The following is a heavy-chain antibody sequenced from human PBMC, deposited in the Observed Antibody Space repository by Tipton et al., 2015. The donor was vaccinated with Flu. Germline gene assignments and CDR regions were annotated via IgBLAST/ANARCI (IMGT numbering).Heavy chain of an antibody. V-gene: IGHV3-7*01. J-gene: IGHJ5*02. CDR2: IKEDGTKK. CDR3: ARAWAAAGSA. Sequence: SLRLSCAASGFTLSSYWMSWVRQAPGKGLEWVANIKEDGTKKYYVDSVKGRFIISRGNAKNSLYLQMNSLRAEDTAVYYCARAWAAAGSAWGQGTLVAVSS. CDR1: GFTLSSYW. D-gene: IGHD6-13*01.